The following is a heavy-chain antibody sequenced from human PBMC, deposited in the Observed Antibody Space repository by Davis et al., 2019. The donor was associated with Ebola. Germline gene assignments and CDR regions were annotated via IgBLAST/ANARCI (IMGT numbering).Heavy chain of an antibody. CDR3: TRGPPMTGTGNAFVI. V-gene: IGHV3-74*01. CDR1: GFTFKDYW. CDR2: IDSDGTST. J-gene: IGHJ3*02. D-gene: IGHD1-1*01. Sequence: GESLKISCAASGFTFKDYWMYWVRQGPGKGLVWVSRIDSDGTSTAYAEFVTGRVTISRDNAKNLLYLHMNSPRPEDTAVYYCTRGPPMTGTGNAFVIWGQGTMVTVSS.